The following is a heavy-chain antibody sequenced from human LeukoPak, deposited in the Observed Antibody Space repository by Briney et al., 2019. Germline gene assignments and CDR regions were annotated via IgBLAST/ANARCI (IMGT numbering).Heavy chain of an antibody. Sequence: GGSLRLSRAASGFTFRSYSMNCGRQAPGKEVGWGSSISSSSSYIYYVDSVKSRFTISRDNAKNSLYLQMNSLRAEDTAVYYCARAGDGYDSSFDYWGQGTLVTVSS. V-gene: IGHV3-21*06. D-gene: IGHD1-1*01. CDR1: GFTFRSYS. J-gene: IGHJ4*02. CDR2: ISSSSSYI. CDR3: ARAGDGYDSSFDY.